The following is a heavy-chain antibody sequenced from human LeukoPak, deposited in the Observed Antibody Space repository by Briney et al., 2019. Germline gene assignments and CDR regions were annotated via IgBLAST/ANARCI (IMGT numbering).Heavy chain of an antibody. J-gene: IGHJ4*02. D-gene: IGHD3-3*01. CDR3: ARGTYYDFWSGYWGSSTIDY. Sequence: ASVKVSCKASGYTFTSYYMHWVRQAPGRGLEWMGVINPSGGSTTYAQKFQGRVTVTRDTSTSTVYMELSSLRSEDTAVYYCARGTYYDFWSGYWGSSTIDYWGQGTLVTVSS. CDR2: INPSGGST. CDR1: GYTFTSYY. V-gene: IGHV1-46*03.